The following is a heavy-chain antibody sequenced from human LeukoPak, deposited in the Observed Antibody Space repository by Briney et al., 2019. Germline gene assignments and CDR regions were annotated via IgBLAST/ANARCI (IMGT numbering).Heavy chain of an antibody. V-gene: IGHV3-23*01. J-gene: IGHJ4*02. CDR2: ISGSGGST. CDR3: AKGPDTAMDPAYFDY. CDR1: GFTFSSYA. D-gene: IGHD5-18*01. Sequence: GGSLRLSCAVSGFTFSSYAMSWVRQAPGKGLEWVSAISGSGGSTYYADSAKGRFTISRDNSKNTLNLQMNSLRAEDTAVYYCAKGPDTAMDPAYFDYWGQGTLVTVSS.